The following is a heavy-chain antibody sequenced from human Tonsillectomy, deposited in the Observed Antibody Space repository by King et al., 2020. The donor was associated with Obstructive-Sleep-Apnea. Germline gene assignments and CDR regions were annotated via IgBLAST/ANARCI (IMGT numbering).Heavy chain of an antibody. CDR2: IRYDGSSE. V-gene: IGHV3-30*02. CDR3: AKEQKRCDNTTCSQPFDY. J-gene: IGHJ4*02. CDR1: GFTFSGYG. D-gene: IGHD2-2*01. Sequence: HVQLVESGGGVVQPGGSLRLSCAASGFTFSGYGMHWVRQAPGKGLEWVTFIRYDGSSEYYADSVKGRFTISRDNSKNTLYLQMNSLRTEDTAIYYCAKEQKRCDNTTCSQPFDYWGQGTLVTVSS.